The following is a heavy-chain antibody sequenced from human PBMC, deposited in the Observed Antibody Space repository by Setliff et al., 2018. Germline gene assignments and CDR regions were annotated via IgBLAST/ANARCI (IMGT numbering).Heavy chain of an antibody. D-gene: IGHD5-12*01. Sequence: SLTCTVSGGSISTYYWSWIRQPPGKGLEWIGYVYYSGIANYSPSFKSRLTISVDTSKNQFSLKLRSVTAADTAVYYCARGGTFRYFDYWGQGTPVTVSS. V-gene: IGHV4-59*01. CDR2: VYYSGIA. CDR1: GGSISTYY. J-gene: IGHJ4*02. CDR3: ARGGTFRYFDY.